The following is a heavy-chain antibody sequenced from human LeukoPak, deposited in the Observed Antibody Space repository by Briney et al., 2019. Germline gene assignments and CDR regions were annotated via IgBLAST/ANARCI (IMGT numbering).Heavy chain of an antibody. V-gene: IGHV3-20*04. CDR1: GFTFDDYG. D-gene: IGHD3-22*01. Sequence: PGGSLRLSCAASGFTFDDYGMSWVRQAPGKGLEWVSGINWNGGRTGYVDSVKGRFTISRDNAKNSLYLQMNSLRAEDTAVYYCARDYYDSSGYYLKYFQHWGQGTLVTVSS. CDR2: INWNGGRT. J-gene: IGHJ1*01. CDR3: ARDYYDSSGYYLKYFQH.